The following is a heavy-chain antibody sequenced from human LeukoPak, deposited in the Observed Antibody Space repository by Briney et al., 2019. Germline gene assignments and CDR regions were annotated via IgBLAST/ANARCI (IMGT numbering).Heavy chain of an antibody. CDR2: ILGSGVTT. J-gene: IGHJ4*02. CDR3: AKWGDYDVLTGYYVPDY. V-gene: IGHV3-23*01. D-gene: IGHD3-9*01. Sequence: GGSLRLSYAASGFTFSNYAMSWVRQAPGKGLEWVSAILGSGVTTYYADSVKGRFTVSRDNSKSTLYLQMNTLRAEDTALYYCAKWGDYDVLTGYYVPDYWGQGTLVTVSS. CDR1: GFTFSNYA.